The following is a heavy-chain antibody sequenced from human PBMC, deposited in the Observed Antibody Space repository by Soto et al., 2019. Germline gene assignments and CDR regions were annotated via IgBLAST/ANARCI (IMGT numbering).Heavy chain of an antibody. J-gene: IGHJ6*02. V-gene: IGHV3-23*01. CDR2: ISGSGGST. D-gene: IGHD1-26*01. CDR3: PSELLLGYYYYGMDV. Sequence: TGGSLRLSCAASGFTFSSYAMSWVRQAPGKGLEWVSAISGSGGSTYYADSVKGRFTISRDNSKNTLYLQMNSLRAEDTAVYYCPSELLLGYYYYGMDVWGQGTTVTVSS. CDR1: GFTFSSYA.